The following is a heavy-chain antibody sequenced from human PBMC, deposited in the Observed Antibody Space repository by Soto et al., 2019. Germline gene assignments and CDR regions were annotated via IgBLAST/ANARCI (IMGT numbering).Heavy chain of an antibody. V-gene: IGHV4-30-4*02. D-gene: IGHD3-3*01. CDR3: ARGTNYFWSGYYTPPAFDY. Sequence: SETLSLTCTVSGGSISSGDYYWSWIRQPPGKGLEWIGYIYYSGSTYYNPSLKSRVTISVDTSKNQFSLKLSSVTAADTAVYYCARGTNYFWSGYYTPPAFDYWGQGTLVTVSS. CDR2: IYYSGST. CDR1: GGSISSGDYY. J-gene: IGHJ4*02.